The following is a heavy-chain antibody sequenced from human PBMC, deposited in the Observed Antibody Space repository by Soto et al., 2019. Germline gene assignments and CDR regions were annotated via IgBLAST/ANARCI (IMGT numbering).Heavy chain of an antibody. CDR3: ARRITITYYMDV. CDR2: INHRGST. J-gene: IGHJ6*03. CDR1: GGSFSDNY. V-gene: IGHV4-34*01. Sequence: SETLSLTCAVYGGSFSDNYWSWIRQPPGKGLEWIGEINHRGSTNYNPSLKSRVTISADTSKNQFSLKLSSVTAADTAVYYCARRITITYYMDVWGKGTTVTVSS. D-gene: IGHD3-3*01.